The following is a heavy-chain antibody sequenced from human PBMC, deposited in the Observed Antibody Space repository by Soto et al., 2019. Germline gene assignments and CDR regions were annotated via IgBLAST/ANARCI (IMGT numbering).Heavy chain of an antibody. J-gene: IGHJ4*02. CDR3: ARGDWLIAAAGNLVRGFDY. CDR1: GESFNNYY. CDR2: VTRRGSP. V-gene: IGHV4-34*01. D-gene: IGHD6-13*01. Sequence: SETLSLTCAVYGESFNNYYWSWIRQPPGKGLEWLGEVTRRGSPNYNPSLKSRATISIDTSKNQFSLRLTSLSVADTAVYYCARGDWLIAAAGNLVRGFDYWGQGTQVTVSS.